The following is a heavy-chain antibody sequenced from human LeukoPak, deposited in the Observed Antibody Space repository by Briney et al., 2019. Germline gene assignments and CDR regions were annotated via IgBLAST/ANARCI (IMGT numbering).Heavy chain of an antibody. CDR1: GFTFSSYS. D-gene: IGHD1-20*01. CDR2: ISSSSSTI. V-gene: IGHV3-48*04. CDR3: ARRITGSGY. J-gene: IGHJ4*02. Sequence: GGSLRLSCAASGFTFSSYSMNWVRQAPGKGLEWVSYISSSSSTIYYADSMKGRFTISRDNAKNSLYLQMNSLRAEDTAVYYCARRITGSGYWGQGTLVTVSS.